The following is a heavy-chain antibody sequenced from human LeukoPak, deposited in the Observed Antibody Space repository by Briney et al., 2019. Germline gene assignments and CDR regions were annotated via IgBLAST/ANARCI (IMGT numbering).Heavy chain of an antibody. V-gene: IGHV3-23*01. CDR2: ISGSSAST. D-gene: IGHD3-10*01. CDR3: TTEWYYRARD. J-gene: IGHJ4*02. Sequence: GGSLRLSCAASGFTFSTYAMNWVRQAPGKGLEWVSGISGSSASTYYADSVKGRFTISRDNSKNTLYVQMNSLRAEDTAVYYCTTEWYYRARDWGQGTLVTVSS. CDR1: GFTFSTYA.